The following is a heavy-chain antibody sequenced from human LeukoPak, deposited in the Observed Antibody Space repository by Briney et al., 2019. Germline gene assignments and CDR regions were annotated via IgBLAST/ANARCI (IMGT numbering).Heavy chain of an antibody. D-gene: IGHD2-15*01. J-gene: IGHJ5*02. CDR2: INHSGST. CDR1: GGSFSSYY. V-gene: IGHV4-34*01. CDR3: ARYCSGGSCYHNWFDP. Sequence: SETLSLTCAVYGGSFSSYYWSWIRQPPGKGLEWIGEINHSGSTNYNPSLKSRVTISVDTSKNQFSLKLSSVTAADTAVYYCARYCSGGSCYHNWFDPWGQGTLVTVSS.